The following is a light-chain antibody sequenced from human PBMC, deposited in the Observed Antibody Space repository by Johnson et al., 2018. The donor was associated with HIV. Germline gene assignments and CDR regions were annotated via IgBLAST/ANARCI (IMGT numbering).Light chain of an antibody. Sequence: QSVLTQPPSVSAAPGQKVTISCSGSSSNIGNNYVSWYQQLPGTAPKLLIYDNNKRPSGIPDRFSGSQSGTSATLGITALPPGDEDDYYCGTWDSSLSAGVFGTGTKVTVL. CDR1: SSNIGNNY. V-gene: IGLV1-51*01. CDR3: GTWDSSLSAGV. J-gene: IGLJ1*01. CDR2: DNN.